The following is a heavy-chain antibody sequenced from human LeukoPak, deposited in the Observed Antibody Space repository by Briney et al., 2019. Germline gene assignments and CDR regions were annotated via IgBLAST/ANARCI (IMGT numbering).Heavy chain of an antibody. CDR3: AREGPSLTAFKNVLPADY. CDR1: GYTFNSYG. J-gene: IGHJ4*02. Sequence: AASVKVSCKASGYTFNSYGISWVRQAPGQGLEWMGWISAYNGNTNYAQKLQGRVTMTTDTSTSTAYMELRSLRSDDTAVYYCAREGPSLTAFKNVLPADYWGQGTLVTVSS. CDR2: ISAYNGNT. V-gene: IGHV1-18*01. D-gene: IGHD2-21*02.